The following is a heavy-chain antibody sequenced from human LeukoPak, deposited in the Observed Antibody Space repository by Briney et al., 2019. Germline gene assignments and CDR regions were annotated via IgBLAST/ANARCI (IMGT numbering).Heavy chain of an antibody. V-gene: IGHV3-30-3*01. Sequence: PGGSLRLSCAASGFTFSSYAMHWVRQAPGKGLEWVAVISYDGRNKYYADSVKGRFTISRGNSKNTLYLQMNSLRAEDTAVYYCARGTLRLGELSLLSWFDPWGQGTLVTVSS. CDR2: ISYDGRNK. CDR3: ARGTLRLGELSLLSWFDP. CDR1: GFTFSSYA. D-gene: IGHD3-16*02. J-gene: IGHJ5*02.